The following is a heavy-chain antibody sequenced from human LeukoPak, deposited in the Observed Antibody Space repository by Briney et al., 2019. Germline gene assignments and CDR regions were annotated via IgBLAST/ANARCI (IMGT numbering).Heavy chain of an antibody. CDR3: ARVRRYYDSSGYYQYYFDC. J-gene: IGHJ4*02. CDR2: IYYSGST. D-gene: IGHD3-22*01. Sequence: PSETLSLTCTVSGGSISSYYWSWIRQPPGKGLEWIGYIYYSGSTNYNPSLKSRVTISVDTSKNQFSLKLSSVTAADTAVYYCARVRRYYDSSGYYQYYFDCWGQGTLVTVSS. CDR1: GGSISSYY. V-gene: IGHV4-59*01.